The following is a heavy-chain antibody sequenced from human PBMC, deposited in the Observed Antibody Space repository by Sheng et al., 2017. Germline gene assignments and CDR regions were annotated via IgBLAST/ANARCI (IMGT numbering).Heavy chain of an antibody. CDR2: IIPIFGTA. D-gene: IGHD2-21*02. V-gene: IGHV1-69*01. Sequence: QVQLVQSGAEVKKPGSSVKVSCKASGGTFSSYAISWVRQAPGQGLEWMGGIIPIFGTANYAQKFQGRVTITADESTSTAYMELSSLRSEDTAVYHCARTQVVVVTATDQYYYYGMDVWDQGP. J-gene: IGHJ6*02. CDR1: GGTFSSYA. CDR3: ARTQVVVVTATDQYYYYGMDV.